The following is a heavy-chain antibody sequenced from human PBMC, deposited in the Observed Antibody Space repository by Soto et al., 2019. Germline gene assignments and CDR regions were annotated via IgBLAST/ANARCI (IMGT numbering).Heavy chain of an antibody. CDR2: IVVGSGNT. CDR1: GFTFTSSA. V-gene: IGHV1-58*01. J-gene: IGHJ5*02. D-gene: IGHD5-12*01. Sequence: SVKVSCKASGFTFTSSAVQWVRQARGQRLEWIGWIVVGSGNTNYAQKFQERVTITRDMSTSTAYMELSGLRSEDTAVYYCAADRYSGYDYNWFDPWGQGTLVTVSS. CDR3: AADRYSGYDYNWFDP.